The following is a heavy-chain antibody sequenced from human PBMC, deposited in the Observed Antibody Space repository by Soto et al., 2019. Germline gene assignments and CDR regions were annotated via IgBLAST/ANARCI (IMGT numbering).Heavy chain of an antibody. J-gene: IGHJ4*02. CDR3: ARDRPGDYPG. V-gene: IGHV1-69*01. CDR1: GGPFISYA. D-gene: IGHD4-17*01. CDR2: IIPIFGTA. Sequence: SVKVSCNASGGPFISYAIIWVRQAPGQGLEWMGGIIPIFGTANYAQKFQGRVTITADESTSTAYMELSSLRSEDTAVYYCARDRPGDYPGWGQGTLVTVSS.